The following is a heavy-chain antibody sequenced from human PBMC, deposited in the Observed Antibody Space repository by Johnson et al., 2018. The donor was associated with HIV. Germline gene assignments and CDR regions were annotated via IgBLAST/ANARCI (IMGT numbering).Heavy chain of an antibody. J-gene: IGHJ3*02. CDR1: GFTFSSYW. V-gene: IGHV3-7*01. CDR3: ARGGASITEAFDI. Sequence: VQLVESGGGLVQPGGSLRLSCAASGFTFSSYWISWVRQAPGRGLEWVANIKQDESEKYYVDSVKGRFTISRDNAKNSLYLQMNSLRAEDTAVYYCARGGASITEAFDIWGQGTMVTVSS. CDR2: IKQDESEK. D-gene: IGHD3-10*01.